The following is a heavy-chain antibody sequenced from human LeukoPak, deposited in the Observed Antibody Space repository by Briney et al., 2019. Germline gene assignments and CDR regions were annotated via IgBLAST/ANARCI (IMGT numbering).Heavy chain of an antibody. Sequence: PGGSLRLSCAASGFTFSSYAMHWVRQAPGKGLEWVAVISYDGSNKYYADSVKGRFTISRDNFKNTLYLQMNSLRAEDTAVYYCARDNYFDYWGQGTLVTVSS. CDR3: ARDNYFDY. CDR1: GFTFSSYA. CDR2: ISYDGSNK. V-gene: IGHV3-30-3*01. J-gene: IGHJ4*02.